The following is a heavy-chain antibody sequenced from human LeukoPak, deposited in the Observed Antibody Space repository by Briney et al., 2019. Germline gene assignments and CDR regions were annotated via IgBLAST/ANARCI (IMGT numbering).Heavy chain of an antibody. Sequence: ASVKVSCKASGYTFTSYDINWVRQATGQGLEWMGWMNPNSGNTGYAQKFQGRVTITRNTSISTAHMELSSLRSEDTAVYYCARELAGYCSSTSCSLFDPWGQGTLVTVSS. V-gene: IGHV1-8*03. CDR3: ARELAGYCSSTSCSLFDP. CDR2: MNPNSGNT. J-gene: IGHJ5*02. D-gene: IGHD2-2*01. CDR1: GYTFTSYD.